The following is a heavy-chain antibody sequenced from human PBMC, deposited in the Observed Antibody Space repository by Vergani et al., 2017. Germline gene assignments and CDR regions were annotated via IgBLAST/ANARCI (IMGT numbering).Heavy chain of an antibody. V-gene: IGHV5-51*01. D-gene: IGHD2-2*01. CDR2: IYPGDSDT. CDR1: GYSFTSYW. Sequence: EVQLVQSGAEVKKPGESLKISCKGSGYSFTSYWIGWVRQMPGKGLEWMGIIYPGDSDTRYSPSFQGQVTISADKSISTAYLQWSSLKASDTAMYYCARHGGYWXSTSCTSYYYYYYYMDVWGKGTTVTVSS. CDR3: ARHGGYWXSTSCTSYYYYYYYMDV. J-gene: IGHJ6*03.